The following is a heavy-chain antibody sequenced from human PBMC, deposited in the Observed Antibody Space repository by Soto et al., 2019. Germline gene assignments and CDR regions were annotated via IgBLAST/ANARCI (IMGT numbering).Heavy chain of an antibody. Sequence: QVQLQESGPGLVKPSQTLSLICTVSGDAISNDNYYWSWIRQPPGKGLEWIGYIYSTGSTTYNPSLRXRXTXSLXPSKRHFSLKLTSVTAADTAVYYCARGESMLPSVLTSPLDYWGQGTLVTVSS. CDR3: ARGESMLPSVLTSPLDY. V-gene: IGHV4-30-4*08. CDR1: GDAISNDNYY. D-gene: IGHD3-16*01. CDR2: IYSTGST. J-gene: IGHJ4*02.